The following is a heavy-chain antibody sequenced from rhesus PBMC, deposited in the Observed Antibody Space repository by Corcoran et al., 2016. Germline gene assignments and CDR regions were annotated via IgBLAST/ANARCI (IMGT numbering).Heavy chain of an antibody. Sequence: QLQLQESGPGLVKPSETLSLTCAVSGGSISSSYWSWIRQAPGKGREWIGYIYGSGSSTNYNPSLKGRVTLSVATSKNQLSLKLGSVTTADTAVYYCAREGGFWGQGALVTVSS. J-gene: IGHJ1*01. CDR2: IYGSGSST. V-gene: IGHV4-169*02. D-gene: IGHD1-44*02. CDR3: AREGGF. CDR1: GGSISSSY.